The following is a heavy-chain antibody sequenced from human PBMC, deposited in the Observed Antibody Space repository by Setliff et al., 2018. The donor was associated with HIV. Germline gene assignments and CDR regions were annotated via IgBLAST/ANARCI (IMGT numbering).Heavy chain of an antibody. CDR3: ARMGGYCSSTSCYDYFDY. V-gene: IGHV4-59*11. D-gene: IGHD2-2*01. CDR1: GGSISSHY. Sequence: SETLSLTCTVFGGSISSHYWSWIRQPPGKGLEWVGLIYYTGIPTYNPSLKSRVTISVDTSKNQFSLKLSSVTAADTAVYYCARMGGYCSSTSCYDYFDYWGQGTLVTVSS. CDR2: IYYTGIP. J-gene: IGHJ4*02.